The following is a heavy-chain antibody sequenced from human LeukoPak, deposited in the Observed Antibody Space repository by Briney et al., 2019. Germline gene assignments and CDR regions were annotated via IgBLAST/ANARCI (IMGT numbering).Heavy chain of an antibody. CDR3: AYLGATWGDAFDI. CDR2: IWYGGSNK. CDR1: GFTFSSYA. Sequence: GGSLRLSCAASGFTFSSYAMSWVRQAPGKGLEWVAVIWYGGSNKYYADSVKGRFTISRDNSKNTLYLQMNSLRAEDTAVYYCAYLGATWGDAFDIWGQGTMVTVSS. V-gene: IGHV3-33*08. D-gene: IGHD3-16*01. J-gene: IGHJ3*02.